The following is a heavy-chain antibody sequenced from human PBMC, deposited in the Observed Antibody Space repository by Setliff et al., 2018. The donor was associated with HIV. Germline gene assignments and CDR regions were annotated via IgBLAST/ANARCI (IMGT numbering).Heavy chain of an antibody. CDR1: GYSISSGYY. D-gene: IGHD3-22*01. CDR2: IYHTGST. J-gene: IGHJ4*02. CDR3: SRSNVPVASGYYNFEN. V-gene: IGHV4-38-2*01. Sequence: PSETLSLTCAVSGYSISSGYYWGWIRQPPGNGLEWIGSIYHTGSTSYKPSLKSPVTISVDTSKNQFSLRLSSVAAGDTAVYYWSRSNVPVASGYYNFENWGQGTLVTVSS.